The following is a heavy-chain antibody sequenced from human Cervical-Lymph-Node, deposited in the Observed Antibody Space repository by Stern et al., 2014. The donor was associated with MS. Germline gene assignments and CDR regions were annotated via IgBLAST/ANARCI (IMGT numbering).Heavy chain of an antibody. J-gene: IGHJ3*02. CDR2: INPNSGGT. V-gene: IGHV1-2*04. CDR3: ARGGRSSGWSPPDAFDI. CDR1: GYTFTDYY. D-gene: IGHD6-19*01. Sequence: VQLVQSGAEVKKPGASVKVSCKTSGYTFTDYYIYWVRQAPGQGLEWMGWINPNSGGTNYAQKFQGWVTMTRDTSLSTAYMDLSRLRSDDTAVYYCARGGRSSGWSPPDAFDIWGQGTMVTVSS.